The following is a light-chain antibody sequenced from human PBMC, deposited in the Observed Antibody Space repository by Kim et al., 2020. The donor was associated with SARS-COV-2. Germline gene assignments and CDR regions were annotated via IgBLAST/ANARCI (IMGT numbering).Light chain of an antibody. V-gene: IGLV3-21*04. CDR3: QVWDGITDHPV. CDR2: YDS. CDR1: NIGRKV. Sequence: APGQTARISCGGNNIGRKVLHWYQQKPGQAPVLVISYDSDRPSGIPERFSGSNSGNTATLTISRVEAGDEADYNCQVWDGITDHPVFGGGTKLTVL. J-gene: IGLJ2*01.